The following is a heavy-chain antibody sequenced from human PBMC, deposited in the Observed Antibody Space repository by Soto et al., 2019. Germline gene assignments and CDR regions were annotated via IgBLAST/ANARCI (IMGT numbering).Heavy chain of an antibody. D-gene: IGHD3-10*01. V-gene: IGHV1-2*04. J-gene: IGHJ6*02. CDR3: ARDFTMVRGVIQWGMHV. CDR1: GYTFTGYY. Sequence: ASVKVSCKASGYTFTGYYMHWVRQAPGQGLEWMGWINPNSGGTNYAQKFQGWVTMTRDTSISTAYMELSRLRSDDTAVYYCARDFTMVRGVIQWGMHVWGQGTTVTAP. CDR2: INPNSGGT.